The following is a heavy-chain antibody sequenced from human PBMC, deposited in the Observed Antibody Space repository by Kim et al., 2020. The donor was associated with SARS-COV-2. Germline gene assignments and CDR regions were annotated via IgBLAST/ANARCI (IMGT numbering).Heavy chain of an antibody. CDR3: ATGAGTSPPYNWFDP. Sequence: AQKFQDRVTMTEDTSTDTAYMELSSLRSEDTAVYYCATGAGTSPPYNWFDPWGQGTLVTVSS. J-gene: IGHJ5*02. D-gene: IGHD1-7*01. V-gene: IGHV1-24*01.